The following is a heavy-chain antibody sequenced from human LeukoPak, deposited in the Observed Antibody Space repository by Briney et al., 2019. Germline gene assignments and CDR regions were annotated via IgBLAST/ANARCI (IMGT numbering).Heavy chain of an antibody. J-gene: IGHJ3*02. CDR2: IYTGGGR. CDR3: ARDRQWLGDAFDI. CDR1: GFTVSSYY. V-gene: IGHV3-53*01. D-gene: IGHD6-19*01. Sequence: GGSLRLSCAASGFTVSSYYMNWVRQAPGKELEWVSVIYTGGGRYYADSVRGRFTISRDTSKNMVFLQMNSLRVEDTAVYYCARDRQWLGDAFDIWGQGTMVTVSS.